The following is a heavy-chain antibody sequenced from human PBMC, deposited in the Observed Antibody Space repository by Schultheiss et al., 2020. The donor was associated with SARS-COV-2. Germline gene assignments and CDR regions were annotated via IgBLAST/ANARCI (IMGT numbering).Heavy chain of an antibody. Sequence: GGSLRLSCAASGFTFRYFGMHWVRQAPGKGLEWVSGVSYDGSNKYYPDSVRGRFTISRDNSKKTLFLQMNSLKTEDTAIYYCVLVLITRGYHYYDMDVWGRGTTITVAS. CDR3: VLVLITRGYHYYDMDV. CDR2: VSYDGSNK. V-gene: IGHV3-30*03. J-gene: IGHJ6*02. D-gene: IGHD3-22*01. CDR1: GFTFRYFG.